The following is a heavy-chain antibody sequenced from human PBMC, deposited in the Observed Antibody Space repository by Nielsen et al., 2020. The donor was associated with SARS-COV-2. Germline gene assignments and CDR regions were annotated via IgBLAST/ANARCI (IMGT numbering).Heavy chain of an antibody. CDR1: RFPFSGYS. D-gene: IGHD2-2*02. V-gene: IGHV3-48*01. CDR3: ARTPLEYVVPAAIEGPYYYYYYGMDV. Sequence: GESLKISCAASRFPFSGYSMNWVRQAPGKGLERVSYISSSSSTIYYADSVKGRFTISRDNAKNSLYLQMNSLRAEDTAVYYCARTPLEYVVPAAIEGPYYYYYYGMDVWGQGTTVTVSS. J-gene: IGHJ6*02. CDR2: ISSSSSTI.